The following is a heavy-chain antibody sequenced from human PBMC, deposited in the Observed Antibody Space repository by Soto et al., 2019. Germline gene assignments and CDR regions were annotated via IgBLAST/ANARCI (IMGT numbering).Heavy chain of an antibody. D-gene: IGHD1-1*01. CDR3: VKDWTGKNCPCLDA. Sequence: EVLLLESGGGSVQPGGSLRLSCSASGVSFSGFAMSWVRQAPGEGLVRVASISGDTTYSAESVKGRFTISRDNSKSTVYLQMNNLRVEDTALYYCVKDWTGKNCPCLDAWGQGTSVTVSS. V-gene: IGHV3-23*01. CDR1: GVSFSGFA. CDR2: SISGDTT. J-gene: IGHJ6*02.